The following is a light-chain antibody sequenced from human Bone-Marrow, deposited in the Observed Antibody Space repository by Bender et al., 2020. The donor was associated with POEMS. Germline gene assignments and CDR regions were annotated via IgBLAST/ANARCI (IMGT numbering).Light chain of an antibody. CDR2: DVS. CDR3: SSYTTGTTWV. CDR1: SSDVGGHNF. Sequence: QSALTQPPSASGSPGQSVTISCTGTSSDVGGHNFVSWYQRYPGKAPKLIIYDVSNRPSGVSNRFSGSKSGNTASLTISGLQGEDEADYFCSSYTTGTTWVFGGGTKVTVL. J-gene: IGLJ3*02. V-gene: IGLV2-14*03.